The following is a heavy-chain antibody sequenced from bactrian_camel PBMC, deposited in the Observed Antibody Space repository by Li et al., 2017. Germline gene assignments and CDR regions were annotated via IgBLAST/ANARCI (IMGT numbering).Heavy chain of an antibody. J-gene: IGHJ4*01. Sequence: VQLVESGGGSVQAGGSLTLSCAVSGATATNNCISWFRLGPGKAREGVAIIDADGSTFYADSVTGRFTISRDNSKNTLSLQMNDLKPEDTAMYYCANTVAGSPYYWGQGTQVTVS. V-gene: IGHV3S1*01. CDR3: ANTVAGSPYY. D-gene: IGHD6*01. CDR2: IIDADGST. CDR1: GATATNNC.